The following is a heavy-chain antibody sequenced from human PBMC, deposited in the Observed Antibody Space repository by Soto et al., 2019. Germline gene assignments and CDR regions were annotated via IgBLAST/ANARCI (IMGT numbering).Heavy chain of an antibody. CDR2: IIPIFGTA. V-gene: IGHV1-69*01. CDR1: GGTFSSYA. Sequence: QVQLVQSGAEVKKPGSSVKVSCKASGGTFSSYAISWVRQAPGQGLEWMGGIIPIFGTANYAQKFQGRVTITTYESTSTAYMEQSSLRSEDTAVYYCARGRGNIVVGPAAMNTYYYYGMDVWGQGTTVTVSS. J-gene: IGHJ6*02. CDR3: ARGRGNIVVGPAAMNTYYYYGMDV. D-gene: IGHD2-2*01.